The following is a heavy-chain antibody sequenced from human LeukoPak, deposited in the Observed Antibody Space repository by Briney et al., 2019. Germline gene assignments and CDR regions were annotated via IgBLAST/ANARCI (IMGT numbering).Heavy chain of an antibody. J-gene: IGHJ5*02. D-gene: IGHD3-3*01. CDR3: ARGDDFRDWLDP. Sequence: SVKVSCKASGGTFSSYAISWVRQAPGQGLEWMGRIIPILGIANYAQKFQGRVTNTADKSTSTAYMELSSLRSEDTAVYYCARGDDFRDWLDPWGQGTLVTVSS. CDR1: GGTFSSYA. CDR2: IIPILGIA. V-gene: IGHV1-69*04.